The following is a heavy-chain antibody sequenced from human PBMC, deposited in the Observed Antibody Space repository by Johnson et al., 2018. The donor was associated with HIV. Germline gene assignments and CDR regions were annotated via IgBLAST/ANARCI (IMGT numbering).Heavy chain of an antibody. J-gene: IGHJ3*02. Sequence: QVQLVESGGGVVQPGRSLRLSCAASGFTFSSYAMHWVRQAPGKGLEWVAVISYDGSNKYYADSVKGRFTISRANSKNTLYLQMNSLRAEDTAVYYCARVRGYRYGAHACDIWGQGTMVTVSS. V-gene: IGHV3-30*04. D-gene: IGHD5-18*01. CDR3: ARVRGYRYGAHACDI. CDR1: GFTFSSYA. CDR2: ISYDGSNK.